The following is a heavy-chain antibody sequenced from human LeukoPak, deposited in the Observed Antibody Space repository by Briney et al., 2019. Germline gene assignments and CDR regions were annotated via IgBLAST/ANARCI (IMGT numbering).Heavy chain of an antibody. J-gene: IGHJ3*02. V-gene: IGHV3-48*02. CDR3: VRESSYGFNI. CDR2: ISSTSSII. Sequence: GGSLRLSCGASGFTFSGYSMNWVRQAPGKGLEWVSYISSTSSIISYADSVKGRFTISRDNAKHSLYLQMNSLRDEDTAVYYCVRESSYGFNIWGQGTMVTVSS. CDR1: GFTFSGYS.